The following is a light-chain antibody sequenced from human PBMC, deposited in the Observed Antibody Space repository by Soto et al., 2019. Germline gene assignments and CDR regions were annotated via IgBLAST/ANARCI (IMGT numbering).Light chain of an antibody. Sequence: QLVLTQPASVSGSPGQSITVSCTGTNTDVGGYNYVSWYQHRPGKAPRLMIYEVRNRLSGVSNRFSGSKSGNTASLTIFGLQSEDEEDYYCNSYTPSGPLVFVSGTKVTVL. CDR3: NSYTPSGPLV. V-gene: IGLV2-14*01. CDR1: NTDVGGYNY. J-gene: IGLJ6*01. CDR2: EVR.